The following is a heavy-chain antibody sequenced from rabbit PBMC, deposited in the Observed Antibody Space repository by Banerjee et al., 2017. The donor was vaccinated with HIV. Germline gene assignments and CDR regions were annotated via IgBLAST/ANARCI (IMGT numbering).Heavy chain of an antibody. Sequence: QSLEESGGDLVKPGASLTLTCTASGADFSSGYWICWVRQAPGRGLELIACIGTAGSGITWYASWVNGRFTISKTSSTTVTLQMTSLTAADTATYFCATDVVIRDWLDLWGPGTLVTVS. V-gene: IGHV1S40*01. CDR3: ATDVVIRDWLDL. CDR1: GADFSSGYW. CDR2: IGTAGSGIT. D-gene: IGHD8-1*01. J-gene: IGHJ5*01.